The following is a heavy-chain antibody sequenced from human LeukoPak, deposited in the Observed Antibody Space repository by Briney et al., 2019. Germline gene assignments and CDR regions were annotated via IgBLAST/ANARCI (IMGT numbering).Heavy chain of an antibody. D-gene: IGHD6-13*01. CDR2: ISGTGGST. Sequence: GGSLRLSCAASGFTFSSYAMSWVRQAPGKGLEWVSTISGTGGSTYYADSVKGQFTISRDNSKNTLYLQMNSLRAEDTAVYYCAKDHIAAAGWETWFDPWGQGTLVTVSS. J-gene: IGHJ5*02. V-gene: IGHV3-23*01. CDR3: AKDHIAAAGWETWFDP. CDR1: GFTFSSYA.